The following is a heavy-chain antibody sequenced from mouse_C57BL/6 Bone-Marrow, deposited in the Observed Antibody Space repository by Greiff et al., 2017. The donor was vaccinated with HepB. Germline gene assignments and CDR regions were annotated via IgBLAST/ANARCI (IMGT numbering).Heavy chain of an antibody. D-gene: IGHD1-1*01. CDR1: GFNIKDDY. CDR3: TSNPLYYYASSYWYFDV. J-gene: IGHJ1*03. Sequence: VQLQQSGAELVRPGASVKLSCTASGFNIKDDYMHWVKQRPEQGLEWIGWIDPENGDTEYASKFQGKATITADTSSNTAYLQLSSLTSEDTAVYYGTSNPLYYYASSYWYFDVWGTGTTVTVSS. V-gene: IGHV14-4*01. CDR2: IDPENGDT.